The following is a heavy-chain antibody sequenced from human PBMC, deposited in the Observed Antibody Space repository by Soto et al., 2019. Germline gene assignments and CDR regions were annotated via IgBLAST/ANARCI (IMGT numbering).Heavy chain of an antibody. J-gene: IGHJ4*02. Sequence: SETLSLTCTVSGGSISNFYCSWVRQPPGKGLEWIGYIYYSGSTKYNPSLKSRVNISVDTSKKQFSLRLSSVTAADTAVYYCATTPYYDFWSGYLPFDYWGQGTLVTVSS. CDR2: IYYSGST. CDR3: ATTPYYDFWSGYLPFDY. D-gene: IGHD3-3*01. V-gene: IGHV4-59*01. CDR1: GGSISNFY.